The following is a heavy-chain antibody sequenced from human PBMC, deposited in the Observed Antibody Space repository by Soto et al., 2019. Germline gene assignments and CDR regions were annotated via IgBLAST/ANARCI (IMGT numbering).Heavy chain of an antibody. D-gene: IGHD3-3*01. CDR1: GYTFTNYG. J-gene: IGHJ4*02. CDR2: ISGYNGNT. CDR3: ARGGRFAVADTDY. Sequence: QVQLVQSGVEVKKPGASVRVSCKASGYTFTNYGITWVRQAPGQGLEWLGWISGYNGNTNYAQKFQGRVTMTTDTXTSTADMDLTSRRYDDTAVYYCARGGRFAVADTDYWGQGTLLTVSS. V-gene: IGHV1-18*01.